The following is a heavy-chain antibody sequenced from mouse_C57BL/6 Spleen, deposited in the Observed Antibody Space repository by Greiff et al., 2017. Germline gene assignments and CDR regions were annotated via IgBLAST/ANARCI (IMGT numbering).Heavy chain of an antibody. J-gene: IGHJ2*01. V-gene: IGHV1-42*01. CDR3: ARGTTTVVADFDY. Sequence: VQLQQSGPELVKPGASVKISCKASGYSFTGYYMNWVKQSPEKSLEWIREINPSTGGTTYNQKFKAKATLTVDKSSSTAYMQLKRLTSEDSAVYYCARGTTTVVADFDYWGQGTTLTVSS. D-gene: IGHD1-1*01. CDR1: GYSFTGYY. CDR2: INPSTGGT.